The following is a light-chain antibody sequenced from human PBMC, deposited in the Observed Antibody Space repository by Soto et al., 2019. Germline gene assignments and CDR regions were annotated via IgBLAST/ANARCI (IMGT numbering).Light chain of an antibody. CDR1: SSDIGRYDY. CDR2: RVI. Sequence: SALTQPASVSGSPGQSITISCTGTSSDIGRYDYVSWYQQFPGKAPKLMIYRVINRPSGVSDRFSGSKSGNSASLSISGLQPEDEASYFCGSYTSATTWVFGGGTKVTVL. CDR3: GSYTSATTWV. V-gene: IGLV2-14*03. J-gene: IGLJ3*02.